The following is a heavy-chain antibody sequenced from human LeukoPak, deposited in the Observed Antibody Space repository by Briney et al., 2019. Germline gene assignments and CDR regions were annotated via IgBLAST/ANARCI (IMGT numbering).Heavy chain of an antibody. D-gene: IGHD1-1*01. Sequence: GESLKISCKGSGYSFTSYWIGWVRQLPGKGLEWMGIIYPGDSDTRYSQSFQGQVTISADKSISTAYLQWSSLKASDTAMYYCARRPINIRRRYLDYWGQGTLVTVSS. J-gene: IGHJ4*02. V-gene: IGHV5-51*01. CDR2: IYPGDSDT. CDR1: GYSFTSYW. CDR3: ARRPINIRRRYLDY.